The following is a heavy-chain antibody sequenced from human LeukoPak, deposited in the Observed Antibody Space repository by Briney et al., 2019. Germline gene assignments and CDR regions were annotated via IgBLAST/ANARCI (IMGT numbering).Heavy chain of an antibody. CDR3: ARDMSGYYFDY. J-gene: IGHJ4*02. D-gene: IGHD3-3*01. CDR1: GYTSTSYY. CDR2: INPSGGST. V-gene: IGHV1-46*01. Sequence: GASVKVSCKASGYTSTSYYMHWVRQAPGQGLEWMGIINPSGGSTSYAQKFQGRVTMTRDMSTSTVYMELSSLRSEDTAVYYCARDMSGYYFDYWGQGTLVTVSS.